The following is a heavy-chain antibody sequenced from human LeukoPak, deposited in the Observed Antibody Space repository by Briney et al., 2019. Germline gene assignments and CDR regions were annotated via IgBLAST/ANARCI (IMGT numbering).Heavy chain of an antibody. CDR3: ATPGQLRYTFDY. D-gene: IGHD2-2*01. J-gene: IGHJ4*02. CDR2: FDPEDGET. V-gene: IGHV1-24*01. CDR1: GYTLTELS. Sequence: ASVKVSCKVSGYTLTELSMHWVRQAPGKGLEWMGGFDPEDGETIYAQKFQGRVTMTEDTSTDTAYMELSSLRSEDTAVYYCATPGQLRYTFDYWGQGTLVTVSS.